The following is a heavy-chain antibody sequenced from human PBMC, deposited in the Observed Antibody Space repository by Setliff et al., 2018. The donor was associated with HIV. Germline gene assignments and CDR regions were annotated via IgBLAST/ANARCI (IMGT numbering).Heavy chain of an antibody. CDR2: IYYGGST. V-gene: IGHV4-31*03. CDR3: ARGMFDSVWNTYRPEAFDI. Sequence: SETLSLTCSVSGVSIGSGGYYWSWIRQHSGKGLEWIGYIYYGGSTDYNASLKSRVNISIDMSKNHVSLKLSSVTAADTAMYFCARGMFDSVWNTYRPEAFDIWGRGTMVTVSS. CDR1: GVSIGSGGYY. J-gene: IGHJ3*02. D-gene: IGHD3-16*01.